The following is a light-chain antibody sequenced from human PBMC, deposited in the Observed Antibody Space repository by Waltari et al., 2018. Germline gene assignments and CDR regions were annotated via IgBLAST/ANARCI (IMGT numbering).Light chain of an antibody. J-gene: IGLJ2*01. CDR1: SSNIGAGYD. V-gene: IGLV1-40*01. Sequence: QSVLTQPHAVSGAPGQRVTISCTGSSSNIGAGYDEQWYQQLPGTDPKLLSYTNRNRPSGVPDRFSGSKSVTSASLAITGLQAGDEADYYCQSYDSSRRVFGGGTKLTVL. CDR3: QSYDSSRRV. CDR2: TNR.